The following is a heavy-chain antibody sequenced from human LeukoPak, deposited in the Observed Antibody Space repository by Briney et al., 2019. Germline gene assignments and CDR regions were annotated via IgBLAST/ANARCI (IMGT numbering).Heavy chain of an antibody. CDR3: AGYSYGVRPS. J-gene: IGHJ5*02. CDR2: TYQRSKWYN. V-gene: IGHV6-1*01. Sequence: SQTLSLTCAISGDSVSINSAAWNWIRQSPSRGLEWLGRTYQRSKWYNDYAVSVKSRITINPDTSKNQFSLHLDSVTPEDTAVYYCAGYSYGVRPSWGQGTLVSVSS. D-gene: IGHD5-18*01. CDR1: GDSVSINSAA.